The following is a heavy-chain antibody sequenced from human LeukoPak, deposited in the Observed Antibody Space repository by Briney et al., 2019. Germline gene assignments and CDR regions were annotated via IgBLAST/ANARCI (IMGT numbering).Heavy chain of an antibody. CDR1: GFTFSEYS. CDR3: ARGFRYYGSGIDY. D-gene: IGHD3-10*01. Sequence: GGSRRLSCAASGFTFSEYSMHWVRQAPGKGLEYVSAISTNGGSTYYANSVKGRFTISRDDPKNTLDLQMGSLRPEDMAVYYCARGFRYYGSGIDYWGQGTLVTVSS. V-gene: IGHV3-64*01. CDR2: ISTNGGST. J-gene: IGHJ4*02.